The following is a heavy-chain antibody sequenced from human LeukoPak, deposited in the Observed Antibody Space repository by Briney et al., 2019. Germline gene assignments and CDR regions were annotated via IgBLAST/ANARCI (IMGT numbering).Heavy chain of an antibody. V-gene: IGHV3-11*01. CDR1: GFTFSDYA. CDR3: AGYHWNSGVVY. CDR2: ISRSGDTI. J-gene: IGHJ4*02. Sequence: GGSLRLSCAACGFTFSDYAMSWIRQAPGQGLEWVSYISRSGDTIDYADSVKGRFSISRDNAKNSLYLQMDSLRAEDTAVYYCAGYHWNSGVVYWGQGTLVTVSS. D-gene: IGHD1-7*01.